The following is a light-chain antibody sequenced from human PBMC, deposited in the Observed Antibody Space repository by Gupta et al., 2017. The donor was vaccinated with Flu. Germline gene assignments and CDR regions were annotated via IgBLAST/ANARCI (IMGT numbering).Light chain of an antibody. V-gene: IGKV3-20*01. CDR2: CAS. CDR3: QQYGSSPFT. J-gene: IGKJ3*01. CDR1: QSVSSSY. Sequence: ERATLSCRASQSVSSSYLAWYQQKPGQAPRLLIYCASSRATGIPDRFSGSESGTDFTLTISRLEPEDFAVYYCQQYGSSPFTFGPGTTVDIK.